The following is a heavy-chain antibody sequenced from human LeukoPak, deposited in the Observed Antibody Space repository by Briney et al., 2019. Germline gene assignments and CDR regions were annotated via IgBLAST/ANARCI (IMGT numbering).Heavy chain of an antibody. V-gene: IGHV3-21*06. Sequence: GGSLRLSCAASGFIFSKYAMEWVRQAPGKGLEWVSSIDGPSDSIYYADSVKGRFTISRDDAKNSVYLQMNSLRAEDTGTYYCARLVCTTIPCYGKFYFDYWGQGTLVPVAS. CDR3: ARLVCTTIPCYGKFYFDY. CDR1: GFIFSKYA. J-gene: IGHJ4*02. D-gene: IGHD1-1*01. CDR2: IDGPSDSI.